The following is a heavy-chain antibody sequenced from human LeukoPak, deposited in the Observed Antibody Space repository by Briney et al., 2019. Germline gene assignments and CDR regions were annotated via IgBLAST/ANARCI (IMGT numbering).Heavy chain of an antibody. Sequence: PSETLSLTCTVSGASISSGSYYWSWIRQPAGKGLEWIGRIYTSGSTNYNPSLKSRVTMSVDTSKNQFSLKLSSVTAADTAVYYCARVVPYYYGSGTPWDDFLNWFDPWGQGTLVTVSS. V-gene: IGHV4-61*02. CDR1: GASISSGSYY. CDR2: IYTSGST. D-gene: IGHD3-10*01. J-gene: IGHJ5*02. CDR3: ARVVPYYYGSGTPWDDFLNWFDP.